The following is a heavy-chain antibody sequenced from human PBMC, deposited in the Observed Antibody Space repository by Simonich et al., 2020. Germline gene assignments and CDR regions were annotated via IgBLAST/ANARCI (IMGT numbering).Heavy chain of an antibody. J-gene: IGHJ2*01. CDR3: ARDSYSSWYFDL. CDR1: GYTFTGYY. V-gene: IGHV1-2*02. CDR2: INPNSGGT. D-gene: IGHD6-13*01. Sequence: QVQLVQSGAEVKKPGASVKVSCKASGYTFTGYYMHWVRPAPGQGLEGMGWINPNSGGTNYAQKFQGRVTLTRDTSISKAYMELSRLRSDDTAVYYCARDSYSSWYFDLWGRGTLVTVSS.